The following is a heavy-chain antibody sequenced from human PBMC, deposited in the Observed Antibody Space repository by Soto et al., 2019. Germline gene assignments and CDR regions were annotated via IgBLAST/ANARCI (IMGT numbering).Heavy chain of an antibody. CDR2: INPNSGGT. CDR1: GYTFTGYY. CDR3: ARDIANMIVVVITPYFDY. J-gene: IGHJ4*02. V-gene: IGHV1-2*02. D-gene: IGHD3-22*01. Sequence: ASVKVSCKASGYTFTGYYMHWVRQAPGQGLEWMGWINPNSGGTNYAQKFQGRVTMTRDTSISTAYVELSRLRSDDTAVYYCARDIANMIVVVITPYFDYWGQGTLVTVSS.